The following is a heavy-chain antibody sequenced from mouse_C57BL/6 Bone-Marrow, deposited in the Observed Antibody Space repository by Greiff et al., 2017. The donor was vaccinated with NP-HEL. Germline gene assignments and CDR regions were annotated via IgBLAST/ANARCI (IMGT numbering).Heavy chain of an antibody. D-gene: IGHD2-3*01. CDR2: ILPGSGST. J-gene: IGHJ2*01. V-gene: IGHV1-9*01. CDR1: GYPFTGYW. Sequence: LLKPGASVKLSCKATGYPFTGYWIEWVKQRPGHGLEWIGEILPGSGSTYYNEKFKGKSTFTSDIPSNTAYMQLSSLTTEDSAIYYCAGGRWPRVYFGYWGQGTTLTVSS. CDR3: AGGRWPRVYFGY.